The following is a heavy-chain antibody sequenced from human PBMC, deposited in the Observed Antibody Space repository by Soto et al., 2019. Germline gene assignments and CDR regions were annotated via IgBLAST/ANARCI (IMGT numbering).Heavy chain of an antibody. CDR2: IANDGSSL. J-gene: IGHJ4*02. Sequence: QVQLVESGGGVVQPGRSLRLSCAGSGFSFSTYSMHWVRQAPGKGLEWVAVIANDGSSLNYADAVKGRFTIYRDNSKNALYLQMESLITEDTAIYYCAREVFVDFWRSFGTHPYYFDLWGQGTLVTVSS. CDR1: GFSFSTYS. CDR3: AREVFVDFWRSFGTHPYYFDL. D-gene: IGHD3-3*01. V-gene: IGHV3-30*03.